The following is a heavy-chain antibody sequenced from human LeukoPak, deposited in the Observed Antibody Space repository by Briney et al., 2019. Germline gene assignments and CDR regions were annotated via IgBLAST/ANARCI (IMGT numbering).Heavy chain of an antibody. Sequence: GGSPRLSCAASGFTFSSYAMSWVRQAPGKGLEWVSAISGSGGSTYYADSVKGRFTISRDNSKNTLYLRMNSLRAEDTAVYYCAKFSYLSSLVSGMDVWGQGTTVTVSS. D-gene: IGHD6-13*01. CDR2: ISGSGGST. V-gene: IGHV3-23*01. CDR1: GFTFSSYA. CDR3: AKFSYLSSLVSGMDV. J-gene: IGHJ6*02.